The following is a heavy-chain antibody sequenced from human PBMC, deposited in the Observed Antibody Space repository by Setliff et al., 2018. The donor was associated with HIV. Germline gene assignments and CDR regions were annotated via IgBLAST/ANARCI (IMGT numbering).Heavy chain of an antibody. J-gene: IGHJ4*02. CDR3: ARQFRYPNRAVAGVDY. Sequence: KTSETLSLTCTVSGGSISNNSYYWGWVRQPPGKGLELIGNLFYNGNTYYNPSLKSAVTISVDTSKNQFSLKLSSVTAADTAIYFCARQFRYPNRAVAGVDYWGQGTLVTVSS. CDR1: GGSISNNSYY. V-gene: IGHV4-39*01. D-gene: IGHD6-19*01. CDR2: LFYNGNT.